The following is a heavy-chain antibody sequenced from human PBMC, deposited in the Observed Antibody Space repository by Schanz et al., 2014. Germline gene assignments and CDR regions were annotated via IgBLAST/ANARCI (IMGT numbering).Heavy chain of an antibody. V-gene: IGHV4-59*01. J-gene: IGHJ6*02. CDR2: IYYSGST. CDR1: GGSISRYY. Sequence: QVQLQVSGPGLVKPSETLSLTCTVSGGSISRYYWSWIRQPPGKGLEWIGSIYYSGSTYYNASLKSRVTISVDTSKNQFSLKLSSVTAADTAVYYCARDVGHYGMDVWGQGTTVTVSS. CDR3: ARDVGHYGMDV.